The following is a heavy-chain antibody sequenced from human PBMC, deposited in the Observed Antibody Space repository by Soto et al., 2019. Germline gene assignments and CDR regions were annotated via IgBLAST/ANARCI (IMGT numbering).Heavy chain of an antibody. Sequence: QVQLVESGGGVVQPGRSLRLSCAASGFTFSSYGMHWVRQAPGKGLEWVAVISYDGSNKYYADSVKGRFTISRDNSKNTMYLQMNSLRAEDTAAYYGAKAGSSSWYYFDYWGQGTLVTVSS. CDR3: AKAGSSSWYYFDY. V-gene: IGHV3-30*18. CDR2: ISYDGSNK. J-gene: IGHJ4*02. D-gene: IGHD6-13*01. CDR1: GFTFSSYG.